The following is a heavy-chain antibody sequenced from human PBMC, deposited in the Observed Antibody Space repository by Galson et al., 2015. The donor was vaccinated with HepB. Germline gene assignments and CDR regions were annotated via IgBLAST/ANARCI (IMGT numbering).Heavy chain of an antibody. J-gene: IGHJ6*02. CDR1: GYTFTSYY. D-gene: IGHD3-10*01. V-gene: IGHV1-46*03. CDR3: ARDSLGDYYGSGSYPKSKKNYYYYYGMDV. Sequence: SVKVSCKASGYTFTSYYMHWVRQAPGQGLEWMGIINPSGGSTSYAQKFQGRVTMTRDTSTSTVYMELSSLRSEDTAVYYCARDSLGDYYGSGSYPKSKKNYYYYYGMDVWGQGTTVTVSS. CDR2: INPSGGST.